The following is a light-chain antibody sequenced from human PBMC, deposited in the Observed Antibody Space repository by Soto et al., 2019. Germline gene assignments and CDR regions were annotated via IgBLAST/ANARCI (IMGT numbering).Light chain of an antibody. CDR3: TSYAGGNNV. V-gene: IGLV2-8*01. J-gene: IGLJ1*01. CDR1: SSDVGGYNY. CDR2: EVN. Sequence: QSALTQPPSASGSPGQSVTIPCTGTSSDVGGYNYVPWYQQHPGKVPKLMIYEVNKRPSGVPDRFSGSKSGNTASLTVSGLQAEDEADYYCTSYAGGNNVFGTGTKLTVL.